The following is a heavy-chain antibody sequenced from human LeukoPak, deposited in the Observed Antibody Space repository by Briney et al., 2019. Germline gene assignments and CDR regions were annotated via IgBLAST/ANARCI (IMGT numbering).Heavy chain of an antibody. Sequence: GGSLRLSCAASGLTFSSHWMHWVRQAPGKGLVWVSRITNDGSSTTYADSVKGRFTISRDNAKNMLYLQVNSLRAEDTAVYYCSRNLELSAATLPGFWGQGTLVTVSS. CDR3: SRNLELSAATLPGF. D-gene: IGHD2-15*01. CDR1: GLTFSSHW. V-gene: IGHV3-74*01. CDR2: ITNDGSST. J-gene: IGHJ4*02.